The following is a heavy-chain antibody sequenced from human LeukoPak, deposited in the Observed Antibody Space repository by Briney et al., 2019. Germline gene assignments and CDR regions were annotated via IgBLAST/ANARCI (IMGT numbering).Heavy chain of an antibody. D-gene: IGHD2-2*01. V-gene: IGHV3-7*01. CDR2: IRQDGSEK. CDR1: GFTFSSYW. Sequence: GGSLRLSCAASGFTFSSYWISWVRQAPGKGLEWVANIRQDGSEKYYVDSVKGRFTISRDNAKNSLYLQMNSLRAEDTAVYYCVRDYRGSSTSCWWFDPWGQGTLVTVSS. J-gene: IGHJ5*02. CDR3: VRDYRGSSTSCWWFDP.